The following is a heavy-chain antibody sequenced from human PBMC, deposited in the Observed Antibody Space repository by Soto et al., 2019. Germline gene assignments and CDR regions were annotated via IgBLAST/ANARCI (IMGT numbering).Heavy chain of an antibody. V-gene: IGHV3-30*18. J-gene: IGHJ6*02. Sequence: QVQLVESGGGVVQPGRSLRLSCAASGFTFRTYGMHWVRQAPGKGLEWVALISKDGAKEYYVDPVKGRFTISRDNSKNTAYLQMNSRRPEDTAAYYCVKDWPVAGDTSEPYGIDVWGQGTTVTVSS. CDR3: VKDWPVAGDTSEPYGIDV. D-gene: IGHD6-19*01. CDR1: GFTFRTYG. CDR2: ISKDGAKE.